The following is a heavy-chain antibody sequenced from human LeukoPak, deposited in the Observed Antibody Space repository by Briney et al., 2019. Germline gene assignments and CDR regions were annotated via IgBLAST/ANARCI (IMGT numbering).Heavy chain of an antibody. CDR2: IYTSGST. D-gene: IGHD3-3*01. J-gene: IGHJ3*02. V-gene: IGHV4-4*07. Sequence: SETLSLTCTVSGGSISSYYWSWIRQPAGKGLEWIGRIYTSGSTNYNPSLKSRVTMSVDTSKNQFSLKLSSVTAADTAVYYCARYILRFLEWTDDAFDIWGQGTMVTVSS. CDR1: GGSISSYY. CDR3: ARYILRFLEWTDDAFDI.